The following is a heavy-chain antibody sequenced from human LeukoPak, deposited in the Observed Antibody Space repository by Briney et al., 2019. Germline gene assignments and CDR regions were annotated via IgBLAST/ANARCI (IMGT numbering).Heavy chain of an antibody. CDR3: ARDLAWGAFDY. J-gene: IGHJ4*02. CDR1: GFSFSYHG. D-gene: IGHD7-27*01. V-gene: IGHV3-23*01. CDR2: VSPPGGGT. Sequence: GGSLRLSCVASGFSFSYHGMNWVRLAPGKGLEWVSGVSPPGGGTYYADSVKGRFTISRDDSRNTLSLQMNSLRVEDTAVYYCARDLAWGAFDYWGQGILVAVSS.